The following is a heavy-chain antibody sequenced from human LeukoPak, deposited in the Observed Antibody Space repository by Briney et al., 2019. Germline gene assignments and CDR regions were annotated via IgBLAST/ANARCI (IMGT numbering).Heavy chain of an antibody. CDR1: GFTFSDYH. Sequence: GGSLRLSCAASGFTFSDYHMSWIRQAPGKGLEWVSYISSSGSTIRYADSVKGRFTISRDNAKNSLYLQMNSLRAEDTAVYYCARDEQQLGYGMDVWGQGTTVTVSS. CDR3: ARDEQQLGYGMDV. V-gene: IGHV3-11*04. J-gene: IGHJ6*02. CDR2: ISSSGSTI. D-gene: IGHD6-13*01.